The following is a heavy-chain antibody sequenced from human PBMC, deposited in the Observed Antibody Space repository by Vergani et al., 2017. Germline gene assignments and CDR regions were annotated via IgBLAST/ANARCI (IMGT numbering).Heavy chain of an antibody. V-gene: IGHV4-61*08. CDR1: GASMSSVGYY. Sequence: QVQLQESGPGLVKPSQTLSLTCTVSGASMSSVGYYWTWIRQPPGKGLEWIGYMYYSGRTNYNPSLKSRVTMLVDTSKNQFSLKLTSVTAADTAVYFCARLQFGAAAPDYWGQGTLVIVSS. CDR3: ARLQFGAAAPDY. J-gene: IGHJ4*02. D-gene: IGHD6-13*01. CDR2: MYYSGRT.